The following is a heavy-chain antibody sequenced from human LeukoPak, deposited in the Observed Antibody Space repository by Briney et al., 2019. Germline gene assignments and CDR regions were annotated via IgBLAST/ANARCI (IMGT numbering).Heavy chain of an antibody. Sequence: SETLSLTCTVSGYSISSGYYWGWIRQPPGKGLEWIGSIYHSGSTYYNPSLKSRVTISVDTSKNQFSLKLSSVTAADTAVYYCARGLSNYDFWSGYYVYYFDYWGQGTLVTVSS. V-gene: IGHV4-38-2*02. D-gene: IGHD3-3*01. J-gene: IGHJ4*02. CDR1: GYSISSGYY. CDR3: ARGLSNYDFWSGYYVYYFDY. CDR2: IYHSGST.